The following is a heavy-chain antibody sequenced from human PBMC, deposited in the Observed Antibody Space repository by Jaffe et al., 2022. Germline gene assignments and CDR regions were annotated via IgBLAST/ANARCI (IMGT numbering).Heavy chain of an antibody. CDR2: ISSSSSYI. V-gene: IGHV3-21*01. D-gene: IGHD5-12*01. CDR1: GFTFSSYS. J-gene: IGHJ4*02. CDR3: ARVAYSGYDSPPGYYFDY. Sequence: EVQLVESGGGLVKPGGSLRLSCAASGFTFSSYSMNWVRQAPGKGLEWVSSISSSSSYIYYADSVKGRFTISRDNAKNSLYLQMNSLRAEDTAVYYCARVAYSGYDSPPGYYFDYWGQGTLVTVSS.